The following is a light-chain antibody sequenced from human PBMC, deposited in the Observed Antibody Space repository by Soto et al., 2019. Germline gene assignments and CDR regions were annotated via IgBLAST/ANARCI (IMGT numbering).Light chain of an antibody. CDR1: QSVSRTY. CDR3: QQYDSSPMYT. V-gene: IGKV3-20*01. Sequence: ETVLTQSPGTLSLSPGERATLSCRASQSVSRTYLAWYQQKPGQAPRLLIYGESTRATGVPDRFSASGSGTDFTLTITRLEPEDFAVYYCQQYDSSPMYTFGQGTKLQIK. J-gene: IGKJ2*01. CDR2: GES.